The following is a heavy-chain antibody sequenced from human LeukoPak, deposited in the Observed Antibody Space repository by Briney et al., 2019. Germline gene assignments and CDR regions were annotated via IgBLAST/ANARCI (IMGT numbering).Heavy chain of an antibody. D-gene: IGHD2-15*01. CDR1: GFTSSTYA. CDR3: AKESLYCSGGSCYSSFLPLDY. J-gene: IGHJ4*02. V-gene: IGHV3-23*01. Sequence: PGGSLRLSCAASGFTSSTYAMSWVRQAPERGLGWVSAISGGGGNTYYADSVKGRFTISRDNSKNTLYLQMNSLRAEDTAVYYCAKESLYCSGGSCYSSFLPLDYWGQGTLVTVSS. CDR2: ISGGGGNT.